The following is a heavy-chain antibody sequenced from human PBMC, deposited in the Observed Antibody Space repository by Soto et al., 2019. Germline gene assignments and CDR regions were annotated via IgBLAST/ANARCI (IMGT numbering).Heavy chain of an antibody. V-gene: IGHV1-18*01. D-gene: IGHD3-22*01. J-gene: IGHJ5*02. CDR1: GYRFTNYG. Sequence: QVQLVQSGTEVKKPGASVKVSCEASGYRFTNYGITWVRQAPGQGLEWLGWISGGNGKTKHAQNVLGRLTMTTETSTSTAYMERRSLRSDDTAMYYCARDLGRFDGSGSYDPNWFEPWGQGTLVIVSS. CDR3: ARDLGRFDGSGSYDPNWFEP. CDR2: ISGGNGKT.